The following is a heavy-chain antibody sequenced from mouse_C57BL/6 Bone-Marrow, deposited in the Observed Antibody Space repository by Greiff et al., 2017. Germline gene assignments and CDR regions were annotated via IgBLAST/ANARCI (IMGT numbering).Heavy chain of an antibody. V-gene: IGHV3-6*01. D-gene: IGHD2-1*01. CDR2: ISYDGSN. Sequence: EVKLQESGPGLVKPSQSLSLTCSVTGYSITSGYYWNWIRQFPGNKLEWMGYISYDGSNNYNPSLKNPISITRDTSKNQFFLKLNSVTTEDTATYYCARGGYGNHAMDYWGQGTSVTVSS. J-gene: IGHJ4*01. CDR3: ARGGYGNHAMDY. CDR1: GYSITSGYY.